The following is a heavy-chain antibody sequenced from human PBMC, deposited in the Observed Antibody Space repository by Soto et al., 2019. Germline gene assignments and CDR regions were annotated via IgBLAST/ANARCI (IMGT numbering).Heavy chain of an antibody. D-gene: IGHD6-13*01. V-gene: IGHV1-18*01. CDR1: GYTFTSYG. J-gene: IGHJ6*02. CDR3: ARDALGSWYGYYYYYYGMDV. CDR2: ISAYNGNT. Sequence: QVQLVQSGAEVKKPGASVKVSCKASGYTFTSYGISWVRQAPGQGLEWMGWISAYNGNTNYAQKLQGRVTMTTDTSTSTAYMELRSLRSDDTAVYYSARDALGSWYGYYYYYYGMDVWGQGTTVTVSS.